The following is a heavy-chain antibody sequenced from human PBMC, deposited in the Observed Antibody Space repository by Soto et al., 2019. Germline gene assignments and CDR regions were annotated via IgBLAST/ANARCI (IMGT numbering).Heavy chain of an antibody. Sequence: GASVKVSCKASGYTFTSYDINWVRQATGQGLEWMGWMNPNSGNTGYAQKFQGRVTMTRNTSISTAYMELSSLRSEETAVYYCARVLSQYYDFWSGYFWGFDYWGQGTLVTSPQ. CDR1: GYTFTSYD. D-gene: IGHD3-3*01. CDR2: MNPNSGNT. J-gene: IGHJ4*02. CDR3: ARVLSQYYDFWSGYFWGFDY. V-gene: IGHV1-8*01.